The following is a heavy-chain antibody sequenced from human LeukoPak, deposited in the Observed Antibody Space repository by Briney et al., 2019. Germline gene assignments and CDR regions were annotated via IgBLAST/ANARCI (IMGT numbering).Heavy chain of an antibody. V-gene: IGHV4-59*12. CDR3: ARDHYYGSGSWGFTRY. CDR1: GGSISSYY. J-gene: IGHJ4*02. Sequence: SETLSLTCTVSGGSISSYYWSWIRQPPGKGLEWIGYIYYSGSTNYRPSLKSRVTISVDTSKNQVSLRLRSVTAADTAVYYCARDHYYGSGSWGFTRYWGQGTLVTVSS. CDR2: IYYSGST. D-gene: IGHD3-10*01.